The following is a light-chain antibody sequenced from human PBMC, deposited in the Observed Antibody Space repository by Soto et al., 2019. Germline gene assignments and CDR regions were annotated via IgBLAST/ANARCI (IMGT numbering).Light chain of an antibody. Sequence: DIQMTQSPTSLSASVGDRVTITCRASQDISSYLAWYQQKPGKVPELLIYAASTLHSGVPSRFSGSGSGTDLTLTISSLQHEDVATYYCQKYNSAPWTFGQGTKVDIK. J-gene: IGKJ1*01. V-gene: IGKV1-27*01. CDR3: QKYNSAPWT. CDR2: AAS. CDR1: QDISSY.